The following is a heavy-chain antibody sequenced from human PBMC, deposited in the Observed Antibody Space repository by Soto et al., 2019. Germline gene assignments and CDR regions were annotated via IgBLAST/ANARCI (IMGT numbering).Heavy chain of an antibody. D-gene: IGHD4-17*01. Sequence: QVQLVQSGAEVKKPGASVKVSCKASGYIFTNYDINWVRQATGQGLEYLGWINPNSGNTGYVQKFQGRVTITRNTSIHTAYMELNSLRSEDTAVYYCARGIKYGDYSRSFDPWGQGTLVTVSS. CDR2: INPNSGNT. V-gene: IGHV1-8*01. CDR3: ARGIKYGDYSRSFDP. J-gene: IGHJ5*02. CDR1: GYIFTNYD.